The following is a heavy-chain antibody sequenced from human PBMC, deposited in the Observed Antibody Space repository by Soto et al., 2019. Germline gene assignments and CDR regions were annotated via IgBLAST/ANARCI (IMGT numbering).Heavy chain of an antibody. CDR3: AGPHDRAGLGT. Sequence: ASVKVSCKASEYTFSTYLVHWVRQVHGQGLEWMGWHNGYNGQTEYSQKFQGRVTITRDTSAKTAYLELRSLTSEDTAVYYCAGPHDRAGLGTWGQGTLVT. V-gene: IGHV1-3*01. J-gene: IGHJ5*02. D-gene: IGHD1-1*01. CDR1: EYTFSTYL. CDR2: HNGYNGQT.